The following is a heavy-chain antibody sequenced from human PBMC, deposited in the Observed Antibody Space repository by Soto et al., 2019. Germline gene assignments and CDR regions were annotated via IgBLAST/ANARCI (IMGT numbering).Heavy chain of an antibody. Sequence: EVQLLESGGGFVQPGGSLRLSCAASGFIFRNYAMSWVRQAPGKGLEWVSAISGSAGSRYYADSVKGRFTISRDNSKNTRYLQMNSLRAEDTAVYYCAKDGSTHGQPAYWGKGTLVTVSS. CDR3: AKDGSTHGQPAY. J-gene: IGHJ4*02. D-gene: IGHD5-18*01. CDR1: GFIFRNYA. V-gene: IGHV3-23*01. CDR2: ISGSAGSR.